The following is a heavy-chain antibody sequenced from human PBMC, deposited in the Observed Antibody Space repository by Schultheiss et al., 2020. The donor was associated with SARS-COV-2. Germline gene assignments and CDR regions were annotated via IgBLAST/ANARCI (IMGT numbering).Heavy chain of an antibody. CDR2: ISYDGSNK. CDR1: GFTFSSYG. J-gene: IGHJ4*02. CDR3: ARDGGLVDQRLYFDY. Sequence: GGSLRLSCAASGFTFSSYGMHWVRQAPGKGLEWVAVISYDGSNKYYADSVKGRFTISRDNSKNTLYLQMNSLRAEDTAVYYCARDGGLVDQRLYFDYWGQGTLVTVSS. V-gene: IGHV3-30*03. D-gene: IGHD2-2*01.